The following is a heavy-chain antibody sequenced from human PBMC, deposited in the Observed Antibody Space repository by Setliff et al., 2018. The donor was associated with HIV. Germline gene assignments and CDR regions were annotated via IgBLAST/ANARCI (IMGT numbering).Heavy chain of an antibody. J-gene: IGHJ2*01. V-gene: IGHV4-38-2*01. D-gene: IGHD2-2*01. CDR2: IYHSGST. CDR3: AGGSNPDSPGFIAYWYFDL. Sequence: SETLSLTCAVSGYSISSVYYWGWIRQPPGQGLEWIGSIYHSGSTYYNPSLKSRVTISVDTSKNQFSLKLSSVTAADTAVYYCAGGSNPDSPGFIAYWYFDLWGRGTLVTVSS. CDR1: GYSISSVYY.